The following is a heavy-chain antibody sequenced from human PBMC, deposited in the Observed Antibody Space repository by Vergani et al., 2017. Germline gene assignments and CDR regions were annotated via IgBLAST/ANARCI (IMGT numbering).Heavy chain of an antibody. CDR3: ARDQGIAVAGVDALDI. Sequence: QVQLVQSGAEVKKPGSSVKVSCKASGGTFSSYAISWVRQAPGQGLEWMGRIIPIFGTANYAQKFQGRVTITADESTSTAYMELSSLRFEDTAVYYCARDQGIAVAGVDALDIWGQGTMVTVSS. J-gene: IGHJ3*02. D-gene: IGHD6-19*01. CDR2: IIPIFGTA. V-gene: IGHV1-69*18. CDR1: GGTFSSYA.